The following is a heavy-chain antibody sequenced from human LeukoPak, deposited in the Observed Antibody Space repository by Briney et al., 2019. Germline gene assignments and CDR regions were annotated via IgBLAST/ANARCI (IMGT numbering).Heavy chain of an antibody. Sequence: GGSLRLSCAASGFTFSSYSMNWVRQALGKGLEWVSSISSSSSYIYYADSVKGRFTISRDNAKNSLYLQMNILRAEDTAVYYCARGDNSSGWYPRYFDYWGQGTLVTVSS. CDR3: ARGDNSSGWYPRYFDY. CDR2: ISSSSSYI. CDR1: GFTFSSYS. V-gene: IGHV3-21*01. D-gene: IGHD6-19*01. J-gene: IGHJ4*02.